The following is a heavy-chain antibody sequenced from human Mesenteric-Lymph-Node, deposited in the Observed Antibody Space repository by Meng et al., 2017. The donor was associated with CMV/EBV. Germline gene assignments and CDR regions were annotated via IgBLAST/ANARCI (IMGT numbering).Heavy chain of an antibody. V-gene: IGHV3-15*04. CDR2: IENGIDGVTT. J-gene: IGHJ5*02. D-gene: IGHD4-17*01. CDR1: GFTFTRVW. Sequence: GGSLRLSCAASGFTFTRVWMTWVRQAPGKGLEWVGRIENGIDGVTTQYAAPVKGRFSISGDESKNTVYLQMNSLKTEDTAVYYCTTDPFHDYDDANYFDRWGQGTLVTVSS. CDR3: TTDPFHDYDDANYFDR.